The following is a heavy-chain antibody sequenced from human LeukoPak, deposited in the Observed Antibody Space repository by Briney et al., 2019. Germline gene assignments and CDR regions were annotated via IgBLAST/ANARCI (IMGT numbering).Heavy chain of an antibody. V-gene: IGHV3-72*01. CDR3: AKSRSPGPGAIGWFDP. CDR1: GFSFSDYY. D-gene: IGHD2-2*01. Sequence: GGSLRLSCAASGFSFSDYYMDWVRQAPGKGLEWVGRSRNKANRYTTEYAASVKGRFTISRDDSKNSLYLQMNSLKTEDTAVYYCAKSRSPGPGAIGWFDPWGQGTLVTVSS. CDR2: SRNKANRYTT. J-gene: IGHJ5*02.